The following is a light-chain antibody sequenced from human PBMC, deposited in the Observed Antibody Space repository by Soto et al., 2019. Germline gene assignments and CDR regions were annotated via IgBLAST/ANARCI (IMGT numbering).Light chain of an antibody. J-gene: IGKJ1*01. CDR1: QSISRF. CDR3: QQSYSTPWT. CDR2: AAS. Sequence: DIQMTQSPSSLSASVGDRVTITCLASQSISRFLDWYQHKTGKAPKLLIYAASSLQSGIPSRFSGSRSGTDFTLTISTLQTEGFATYYCQQSYSTPWTCGQGTKVEIK. V-gene: IGKV1-39*01.